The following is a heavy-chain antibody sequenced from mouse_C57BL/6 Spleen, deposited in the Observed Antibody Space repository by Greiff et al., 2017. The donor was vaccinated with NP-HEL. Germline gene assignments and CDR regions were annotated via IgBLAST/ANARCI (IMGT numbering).Heavy chain of an antibody. Sequence: EVQLQQSGPVLVKPGASVKMSCKASGYTFTDYYMNWVKQSHGKSLEWIGVINPYNGGTSYNQKFKGKATLTVDKSSSTAYMELNSLTSEDSAVYYCARTLITTPFDYWGQGTTLTVSS. J-gene: IGHJ2*01. CDR2: INPYNGGT. CDR3: ARTLITTPFDY. CDR1: GYTFTDYY. V-gene: IGHV1-19*01. D-gene: IGHD1-1*01.